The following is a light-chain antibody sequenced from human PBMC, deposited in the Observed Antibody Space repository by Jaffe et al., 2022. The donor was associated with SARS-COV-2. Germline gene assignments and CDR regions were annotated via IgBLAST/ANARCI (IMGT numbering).Light chain of an antibody. CDR3: CSYAGSSTSV. J-gene: IGLJ2*01. CDR2: EVT. Sequence: QSALTQPASVSGSPGQSITISCTGTSSDVGNYDFVSWYQQHPGKAPKLMIYEVTERPSGVSNRFSGSKSGNTASLTISGLLAEDEADYYCCSYAGSSTSVFGGGTKLTVL. V-gene: IGLV2-23*02. CDR1: SSDVGNYDF.